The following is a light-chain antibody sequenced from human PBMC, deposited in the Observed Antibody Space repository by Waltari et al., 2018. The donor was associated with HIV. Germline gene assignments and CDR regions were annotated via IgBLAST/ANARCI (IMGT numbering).Light chain of an antibody. V-gene: IGLV3-21*04. CDR3: QVWDSSSDHWV. CDR1: NIRSKN. J-gene: IGLJ3*02. CDR2: GDE. Sequence: SYVLTQPPSVSAAPGKTARLTCDENNIRSKNVRWYQQKPGQAPFLVIYGDEDRPSGIPERLSGSSSGNTATLTISRVEAGDEADYYCQVWDSSSDHWVFGGGTKLSVL.